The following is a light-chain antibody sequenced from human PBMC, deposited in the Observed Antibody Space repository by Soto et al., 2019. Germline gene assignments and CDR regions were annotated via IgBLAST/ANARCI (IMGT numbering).Light chain of an antibody. CDR2: EVS. CDR3: TSYTKSSPLV. V-gene: IGLV2-14*01. CDR1: SSDVGGYNF. J-gene: IGLJ1*01. Sequence: QSVLTQPASVSGSPGQSITISCTGTSSDVGGYNFVSWFQQHPGKAPKLMIYEVSNRPSGVSNRFSGSKSGNTASLTISGLQAEDEADYYCTSYTKSSPLVFGTGTKATVL.